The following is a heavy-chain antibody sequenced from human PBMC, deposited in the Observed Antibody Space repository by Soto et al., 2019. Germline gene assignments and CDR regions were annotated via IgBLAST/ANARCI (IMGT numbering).Heavy chain of an antibody. CDR1: GGSISSGGYY. CDR2: IYYSGST. D-gene: IGHD3-22*01. CDR3: ARVGGVVEGAYYYDSSGYYYFDY. Sequence: SETLSLTCTVSGGSISSGGYYWSWIRQHPGKGLEWIGYIYYSGSTYYNPSLKSRVTISVDTSKNQFSLKLSSVTAADTAVYYCARVGGVVEGAYYYDSSGYYYFDYWGRGTLVTVSS. J-gene: IGHJ4*02. V-gene: IGHV4-31*03.